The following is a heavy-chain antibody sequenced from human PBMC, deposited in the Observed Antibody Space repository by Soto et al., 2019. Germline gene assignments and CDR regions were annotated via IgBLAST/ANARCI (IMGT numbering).Heavy chain of an antibody. CDR1: GGSISSSNW. CDR2: IYHSGNT. J-gene: IGHJ4*02. V-gene: IGHV4-4*02. Sequence: QVQLQESGPGLVKPSGTLSLTCAVSGGSISSSNWWSWVRQPPGKGLEWIGDIYHSGNTNYNPSLKSRXSISLDKSKNQFFLNLTSVTAADTAMYYCTRSTSTTVLFVYWGQGTLVTVSS. D-gene: IGHD1-1*01. CDR3: TRSTSTTVLFVY.